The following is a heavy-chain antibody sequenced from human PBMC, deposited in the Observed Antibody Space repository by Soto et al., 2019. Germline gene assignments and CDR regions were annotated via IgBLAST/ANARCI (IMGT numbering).Heavy chain of an antibody. Sequence: PSQTLSLPYAISGDSVSRYSAAWNWIRQSPSGGLAWLGRTYYRSRFFSGYAESVKSRIIINPDTSKNQFSLQLKSVTPEDTAVYYCVRDRYSSSGWFDPWGQGIPVTVSS. J-gene: IGHJ5*02. V-gene: IGHV6-1*01. CDR3: VRDRYSSSGWFDP. CDR1: GDSVSRYSAA. CDR2: TYYRSRFFS. D-gene: IGHD3-10*01.